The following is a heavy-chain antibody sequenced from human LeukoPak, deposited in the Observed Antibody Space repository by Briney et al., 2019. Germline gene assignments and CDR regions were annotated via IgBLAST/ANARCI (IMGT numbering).Heavy chain of an antibody. Sequence: GGSLRLSCAASGFTFSSYGMHWVRQAPGKGLEWVAFIRYDGSNKYYADSVKGRFTISRDNSKNTLYLQMNSLRAEDTAVYYCARAQVRGPYYFDYWGQGTLVTVSS. CDR3: ARAQVRGPYYFDY. CDR2: IRYDGSNK. J-gene: IGHJ4*02. V-gene: IGHV3-30*02. D-gene: IGHD1-26*01. CDR1: GFTFSSYG.